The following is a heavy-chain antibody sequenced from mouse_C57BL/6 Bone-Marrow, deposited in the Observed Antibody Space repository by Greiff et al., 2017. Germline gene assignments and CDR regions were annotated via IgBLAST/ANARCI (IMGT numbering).Heavy chain of an antibody. CDR3: ALGSPHFYY. J-gene: IGHJ2*01. CDR2: ISSGSSTI. D-gene: IGHD1-1*01. Sequence: DVMLVESGGGLVKPGGSLKLSCAASGFTFSDYGMHWVRQAPEKGLEWVAYISSGSSTIYYADTVKGRFTISRDNAKNTLFLQMTSLRSEDTAMYYCALGSPHFYYWGQGTTLTVSS. CDR1: GFTFSDYG. V-gene: IGHV5-17*01.